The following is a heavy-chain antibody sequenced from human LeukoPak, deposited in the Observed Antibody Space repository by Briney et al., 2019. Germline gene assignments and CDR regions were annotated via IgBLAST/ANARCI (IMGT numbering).Heavy chain of an antibody. CDR3: ARDPDITIFYSPAEFDY. J-gene: IGHJ4*02. CDR2: IIPILGIA. Sequence: ASVKVSCKASGGTFSSYAISWVRQAPGQGLEWMGRIIPILGIANYAQKFQGRVTITADKSTSTAYMELSSLRSEDTAVYYCARDPDITIFYSPAEFDYWGQGTLVTVSS. D-gene: IGHD3-9*01. CDR1: GGTFSSYA. V-gene: IGHV1-69*04.